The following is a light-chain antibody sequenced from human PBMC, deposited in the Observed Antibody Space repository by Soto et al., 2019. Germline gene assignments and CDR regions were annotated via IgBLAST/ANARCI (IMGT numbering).Light chain of an antibody. CDR1: LGISIN. Sequence: IEMTQSPATLSVYQLESLPSPCTASLGISINLAWYQQRPGQAPRLLIYGASTRATGVPARFSGSGSGTDFTLTISSLQSEDLAVYHCQQYNKWPQTFGQGTKVDI. CDR2: GAS. CDR3: QQYNKWPQT. V-gene: IGKV3-15*01. J-gene: IGKJ1*01.